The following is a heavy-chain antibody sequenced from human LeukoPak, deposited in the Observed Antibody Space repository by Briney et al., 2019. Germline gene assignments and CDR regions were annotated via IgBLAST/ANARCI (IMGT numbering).Heavy chain of an antibody. D-gene: IGHD4-17*01. Sequence: PGRSLRLSGAAYGFTFSSYAMHWARQAPGKGLEWVSSISSSSSYIYYADSVKGRCTISRDNAKNSQYLQMNSLRAEDTAVYYCARENPTVRQFDYWGQGTLVTVSS. CDR1: GFTFSSYA. J-gene: IGHJ4*02. V-gene: IGHV3-21*01. CDR3: ARENPTVRQFDY. CDR2: ISSSSSYI.